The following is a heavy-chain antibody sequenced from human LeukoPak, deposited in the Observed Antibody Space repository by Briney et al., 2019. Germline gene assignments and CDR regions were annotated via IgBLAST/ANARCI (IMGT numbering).Heavy chain of an antibody. CDR1: GGSFSGYY. CDR2: INHSGST. D-gene: IGHD3-10*01. J-gene: IGHJ5*02. Sequence: KPSETLSLTCAVYGGSFSGYYWSWIRQPPAKGLEWIGEINHSGSTNYNPSLKSRVTISVDTSKNQFSLKLSSVTAADTAVYYCARHRRMVRGVLSGYWFDPWGQGTLVTVSS. CDR3: ARHRRMVRGVLSGYWFDP. V-gene: IGHV4-34*01.